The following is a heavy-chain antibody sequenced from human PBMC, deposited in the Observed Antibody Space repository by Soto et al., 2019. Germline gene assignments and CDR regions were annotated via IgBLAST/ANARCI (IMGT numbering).Heavy chain of an antibody. CDR3: VKNSGWFNS. V-gene: IGHV3-23*01. J-gene: IGHJ5*01. D-gene: IGHD3-10*01. CDR1: GFIFSTTD. CDR2: IYGDGRTT. Sequence: PGGSLRLSCEASGFIFSTTDMSWARQAPGKGLEWVSTIYGDGRTTYYADSVRGRFSISRDNSKNMVYLQMDSLRVDDTAIYYCVKNSGWFNSWGQGSLVTVSS.